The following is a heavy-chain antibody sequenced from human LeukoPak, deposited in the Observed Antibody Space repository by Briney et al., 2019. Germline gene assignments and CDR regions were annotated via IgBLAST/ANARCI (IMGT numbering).Heavy chain of an antibody. Sequence: PGGSLRLSCAASGFTFDDYAMHWVRQAPGKGLEWVSGISWNSGSIGYADSVKGRFTISRDNAKSSLYLQTNSLRAEDMALYYCAKGGCSSTSCYIPLDYWGQGTLVTVSS. V-gene: IGHV3-9*03. CDR1: GFTFDDYA. CDR3: AKGGCSSTSCYIPLDY. D-gene: IGHD2-2*02. CDR2: ISWNSGSI. J-gene: IGHJ4*02.